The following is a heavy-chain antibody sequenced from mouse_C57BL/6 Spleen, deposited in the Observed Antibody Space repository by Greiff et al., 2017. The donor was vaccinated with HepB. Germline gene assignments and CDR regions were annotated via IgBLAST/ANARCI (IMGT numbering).Heavy chain of an antibody. CDR1: GYTFPSYG. Sequence: VQLQQSGAELARPGASVKLSCKASGYTFPSYGISWVKQRTGQGLEWIGEIYPRSGNTYYNEKFKGKAKLTADKSSSTAYMELRSLTSEDSAVSVCSRFTTVVATDYYAMDYWGQGTSVTVSS. J-gene: IGHJ4*01. V-gene: IGHV1-81*01. CDR2: IYPRSGNT. D-gene: IGHD1-1*01. CDR3: SRFTTVVATDYYAMDY.